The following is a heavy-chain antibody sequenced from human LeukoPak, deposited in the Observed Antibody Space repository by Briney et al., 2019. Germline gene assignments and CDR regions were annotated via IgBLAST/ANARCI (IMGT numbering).Heavy chain of an antibody. Sequence: SETLSLTCTVSGGSISSYYWSWIRQPPGKGLEWIGYIYYSGSTNYNPSLKSRVTISVDTSKNHFSLKLSSVTAADTAVYCGAKLARIAARRDGCDYWGQGTLVTVSS. V-gene: IGHV4-59*01. CDR2: IYYSGST. CDR3: AKLARIAARRDGCDY. J-gene: IGHJ4*02. CDR1: GGSISSYY. D-gene: IGHD6-6*01.